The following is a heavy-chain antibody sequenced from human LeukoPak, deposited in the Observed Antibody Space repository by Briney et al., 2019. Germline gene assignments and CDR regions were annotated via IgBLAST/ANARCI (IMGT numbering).Heavy chain of an antibody. D-gene: IGHD1-20*01. J-gene: IGHJ4*02. CDR3: ARHVYNWNHFDF. Sequence: PSETLSLTGTGSGGSLSSYYWSWIRQPPGKEMEWIGYIYYSGSTNYNPSLKSRVAISVDTSKNQFSLKLNSVTAADTAVYYCARHVYNWNHFDFWGQGTLVTVSS. V-gene: IGHV4-59*08. CDR1: GGSLSSYY. CDR2: IYYSGST.